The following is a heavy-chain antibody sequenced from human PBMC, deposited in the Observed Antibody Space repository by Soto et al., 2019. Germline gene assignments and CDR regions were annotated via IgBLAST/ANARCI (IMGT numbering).Heavy chain of an antibody. CDR3: ASSGISGTTSWFGPDGAFDI. J-gene: IGHJ3*02. Sequence: QLQLQESGPGLVKPSETLPLTCTVSGGSISSSNYYWGWIRQPPGKGLEWIGTIHYSGGTYYNPSLNSRVTISVDTSKNQFSLKLSSVTASDTAVYYCASSGISGTTSWFGPDGAFDIWGQGTMVTVSS. D-gene: IGHD1-20*01. CDR1: GGSISSSNYY. CDR2: IHYSGGT. V-gene: IGHV4-39*01.